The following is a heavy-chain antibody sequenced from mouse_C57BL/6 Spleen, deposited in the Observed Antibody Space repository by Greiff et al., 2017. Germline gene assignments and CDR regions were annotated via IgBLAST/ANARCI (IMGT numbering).Heavy chain of an antibody. D-gene: IGHD2-3*01. J-gene: IGHJ2*01. V-gene: IGHV1-5*01. CDR3: TTIYDGYYPYYFDY. CDR2: IYPGNSDT. Sequence: VQLQQSGTVLARPGASVKMSCKTSGYTFTSYWMHWVKQRPGQGLEWIGAIYPGNSDTSYNQKFKGKAKLTAVTSASTAYMELSSLTNEDSAVYYCTTIYDGYYPYYFDYWGQGTTLTVSS. CDR1: GYTFTSYW.